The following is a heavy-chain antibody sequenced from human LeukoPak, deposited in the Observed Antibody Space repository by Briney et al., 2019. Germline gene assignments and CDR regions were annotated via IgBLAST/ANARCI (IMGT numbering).Heavy chain of an antibody. V-gene: IGHV4-61*02. CDR2: IYSSGST. D-gene: IGHD6-19*01. J-gene: IGHJ4*02. Sequence: KPSETLSLTCTVSGGSISSGNYYWSWIRQPAEKGLEWIGRIYSSGSTKYNPSLKSRVTISVDTSKNQFSLNLNSVTAADTAVYYCSRAGYSSGWSHFDYWGQGTLVTVSS. CDR1: GGSISSGNYY. CDR3: SRAGYSSGWSHFDY.